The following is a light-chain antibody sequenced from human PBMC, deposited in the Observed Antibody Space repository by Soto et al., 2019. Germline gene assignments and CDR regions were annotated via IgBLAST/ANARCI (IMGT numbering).Light chain of an antibody. CDR2: WAS. V-gene: IGKV4-1*01. Sequence: DIVMTQSPDSLAVSLGERATINCKSSQSGLSRSNNRNYLGWYQQKPGQPPKLFIYWASTRKTGVPDPFNGNGSGTDFAPTINSLQAEDVADYYCQHYYGTPITFDGVTKVEIK. CDR3: QHYYGTPIT. J-gene: IGKJ4*01. CDR1: QSGLSRSNNRNY.